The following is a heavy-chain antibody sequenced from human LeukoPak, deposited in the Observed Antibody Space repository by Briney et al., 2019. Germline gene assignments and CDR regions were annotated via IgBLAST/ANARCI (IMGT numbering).Heavy chain of an antibody. CDR3: AKSGRRQEGAVAGTTPFDY. V-gene: IGHV3-30*18. Sequence: GGSLRLSCAASGFTFSSSGMHWVRQAPGKGLEWVAVISYDGSNKYYADSVKGRFTISRDNSKNTLYLQMNSLRAEDTAVYYCAKSGRRQEGAVAGTTPFDYWGQGTLVTVSS. D-gene: IGHD6-19*01. J-gene: IGHJ4*02. CDR2: ISYDGSNK. CDR1: GFTFSSSG.